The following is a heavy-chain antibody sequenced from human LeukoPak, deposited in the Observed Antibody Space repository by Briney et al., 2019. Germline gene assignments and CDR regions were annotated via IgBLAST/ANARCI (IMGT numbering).Heavy chain of an antibody. J-gene: IGHJ5*02. V-gene: IGHV4-31*03. CDR1: GGSISSGGYY. CDR2: IYYSGST. CDR3: ARTITMIVVDLYNWFDP. Sequence: PSQTLSLTCTVSGGSISSGGYYWSWIRQHPGKGLEWIGYIYYSGSTYHNPSLKSRVTISVDTSKNQFSLKLSSVTAADTAVYYCARTITMIVVDLYNWFDPWGQGTLVTVSS. D-gene: IGHD3-22*01.